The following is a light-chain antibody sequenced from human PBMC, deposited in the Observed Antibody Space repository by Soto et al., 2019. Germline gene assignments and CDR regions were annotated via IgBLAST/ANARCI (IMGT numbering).Light chain of an antibody. CDR3: CSYAGSSTLVV. V-gene: IGLV2-23*01. CDR2: EGS. Sequence: QSALTQPASVSGSPGQSITISCTGTSSDVGSYNLVSWYQQHPGKAPKLMIYEGSKRPSGVSNRFSGSKSGNTAYLTISGTQAEDDADYYCCSYAGSSTLVVFGGGTKLTVL. J-gene: IGLJ2*01. CDR1: SSDVGSYNL.